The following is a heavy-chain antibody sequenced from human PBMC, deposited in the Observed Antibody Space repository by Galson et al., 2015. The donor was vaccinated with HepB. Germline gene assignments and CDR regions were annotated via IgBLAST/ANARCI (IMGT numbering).Heavy chain of an antibody. CDR1: GYTFTSYY. D-gene: IGHD6-19*01. CDR2: INPSGGST. CDR3: ARDREGSGWYRHYLLY. J-gene: IGHJ4*02. Sequence: SVKVSCKASGYTFTSYYMHWVRQTPGQGLEWVGTINPSGGSTSSAQKFQGRVTMTRDTSTSTAYLELNSLGSEDTAMYYCARDREGSGWYRHYLLYWGQGTLVTVSS. V-gene: IGHV1-46*01.